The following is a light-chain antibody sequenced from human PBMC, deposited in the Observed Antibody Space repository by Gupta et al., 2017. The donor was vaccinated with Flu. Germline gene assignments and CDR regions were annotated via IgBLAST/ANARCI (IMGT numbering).Light chain of an antibody. CDR3: RQSSTLPKT. V-gene: IGKV6-21*01. CDR2: YAS. J-gene: IGKJ1*01. CDR1: QRIGSS. Sequence: EIVLTRSPDFQYVTPKEKVTITCRASQRIGSSLNWYHEKPDQSPKLLIKYASQSCSGVPSKFSNSDSGRDLSGSVKSLGGAAAATSYRRQSSTLPKTFGQGTKVVTK.